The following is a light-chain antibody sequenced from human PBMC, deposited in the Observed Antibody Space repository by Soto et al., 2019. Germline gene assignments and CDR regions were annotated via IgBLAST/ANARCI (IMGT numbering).Light chain of an antibody. CDR3: SSYTSSSTLE. Sequence: QPVLTQPASVSGSPGQSITISCTGTSSDIGGYNYVSWYQQHPGKAPKLMIYDVSNRPSGVSNRFSGSKSGNTASLTISGLQPEDEADYFCSSYTSSSTLEFGGGTKLTVL. CDR1: SSDIGGYNY. CDR2: DVS. V-gene: IGLV2-14*01. J-gene: IGLJ2*01.